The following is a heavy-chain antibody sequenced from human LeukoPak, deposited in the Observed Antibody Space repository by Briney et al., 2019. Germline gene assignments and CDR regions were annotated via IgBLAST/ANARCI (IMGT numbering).Heavy chain of an antibody. V-gene: IGHV3-30-3*01. CDR1: GFTFSYYA. J-gene: IGHJ4*02. CDR2: ISNDGDNR. D-gene: IGHD5-24*01. Sequence: GRSLRLSCVASGFTSGFTFSYYAMHSVRQAPGKVLEWVAFISNDGDNRYFADSVKGRFTISRDNSKNTVYLQMNSLGAEDTAVYYCADSDGSYYDVWGQGTLVTVS. CDR3: ADSDGSYYDV.